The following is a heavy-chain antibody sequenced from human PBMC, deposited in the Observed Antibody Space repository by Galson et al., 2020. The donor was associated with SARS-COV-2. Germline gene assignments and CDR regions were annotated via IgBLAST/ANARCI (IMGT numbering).Heavy chain of an antibody. J-gene: IGHJ4*02. CDR2: ISAGGGTT. V-gene: IGHV3-23*01. CDR3: AKMTASVAATGTEIDY. Sequence: GESLKISCRVSGFTLRNYAMAWVRQGPGKGLEWVSTISAGGGTTDYADSVKGRFTISRDNSKNTMLLQMNSLRTEDTAVYYCAKMTASVAATGTEIDYWGQGTLVTVSS. CDR1: GFTLRNYA. D-gene: IGHD6-13*01.